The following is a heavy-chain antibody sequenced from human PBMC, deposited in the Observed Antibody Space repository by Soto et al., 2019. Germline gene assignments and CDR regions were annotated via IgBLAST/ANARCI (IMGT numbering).Heavy chain of an antibody. V-gene: IGHV3-23*01. CDR1: GFTFSSYA. CDR3: AKVTTDYYGSGSYPWSDP. CDR2: ISGSGGST. Sequence: PGGSLRLSCAASGFTFSSYAMSWVRQAPWKGLEWVSAISGSGGSTYYADSVKGRFTISRDNSKNTLYLQMNSLRAEDTAVYYCAKVTTDYYGSGSYPWSDPWGQGTLVTVSS. D-gene: IGHD3-10*01. J-gene: IGHJ5*02.